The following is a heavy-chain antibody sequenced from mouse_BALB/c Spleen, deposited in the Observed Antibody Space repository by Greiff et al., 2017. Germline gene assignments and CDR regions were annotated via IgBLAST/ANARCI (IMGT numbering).Heavy chain of an antibody. D-gene: IGHD1-2*01. CDR3: ALITTAGAMDY. J-gene: IGHJ4*01. CDR2: IDPANGNT. Sequence: VQLQQSGAELVKPGASVKLSCTASGFNIKDTYMHWVKQRPEQGLEWIGRIDPANGNTKYDPKFQGKATITADTSSNTAYLQLSSLTSEDTAVYYCALITTAGAMDYWGQGTSVTVSS. CDR1: GFNIKDTY. V-gene: IGHV14-3*02.